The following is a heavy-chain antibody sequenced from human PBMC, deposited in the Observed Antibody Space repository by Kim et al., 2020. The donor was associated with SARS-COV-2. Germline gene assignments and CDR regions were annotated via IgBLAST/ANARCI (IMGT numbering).Heavy chain of an antibody. J-gene: IGHJ4*02. CDR3: ASTTVTTPGYFDY. V-gene: IGHV4-31*03. CDR1: GGSISSGGYY. CDR2: IYYSGST. Sequence: SETLSLTCTVSGGSISSGGYYWSWIRQHPGKGLEWIGYIYYSGSTYYNPSLKSRVTISVDTSKNQFSLKLSSVTAADTAVYYCASTTVTTPGYFDYWGQGTLVTVSS. D-gene: IGHD4-17*01.